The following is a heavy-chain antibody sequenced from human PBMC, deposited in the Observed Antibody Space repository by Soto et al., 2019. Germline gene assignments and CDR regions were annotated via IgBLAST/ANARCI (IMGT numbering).Heavy chain of an antibody. CDR3: ARSLLQGDF. D-gene: IGHD2-21*01. CDR2: INPNGGST. CDR1: GYTFIHYY. V-gene: IGHV1-46*01. Sequence: QVQLVQSGAEVKKPGASVKVSCKASGYTFIHYYIHWVRQAPGQGLEWMAIINPNGGSTNYAQKFRGRVTVTSDTSTTIVSMELNSLGSDDTVVYFCARSLLQGDFWGQGTLVTVSS. J-gene: IGHJ4*02.